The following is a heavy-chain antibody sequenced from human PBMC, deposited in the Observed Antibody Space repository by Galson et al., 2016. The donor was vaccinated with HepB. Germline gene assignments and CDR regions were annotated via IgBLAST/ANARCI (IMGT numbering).Heavy chain of an antibody. V-gene: IGHV4-4*02. CDR1: GGSISSRNW. CDR3: ARDCSGGMCPTGGWDVFDI. J-gene: IGHJ3*02. D-gene: IGHD2-15*01. CDR2: IFHSGDT. Sequence: SETLSLTCSVSGGSISSRNWWSWVRQSPGKGLEWIGEIFHSGDTNYNPSLKDRATLSIDESRGQFSLELRYMTAADTAVYFCARDCSGGMCPTGGWDVFDIWGQGTKVLVSS.